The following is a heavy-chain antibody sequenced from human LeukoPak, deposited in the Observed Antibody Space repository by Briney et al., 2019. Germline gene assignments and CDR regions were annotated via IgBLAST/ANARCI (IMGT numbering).Heavy chain of an antibody. CDR1: GFTFRSHA. J-gene: IGHJ4*02. V-gene: IGHV3-23*01. CDR3: ARYFRALYFDY. D-gene: IGHD3-9*01. CDR2: IYENGGTT. Sequence: GGSLRLSCVGSGFTFRSHAMSWVRQAPEKGLEFVSGIYENGGTTYYADSVKGRFSISRDNSKNTLYLQMDSLRGEDTAVYYCARYFRALYFDYWGQGTLVTVSS.